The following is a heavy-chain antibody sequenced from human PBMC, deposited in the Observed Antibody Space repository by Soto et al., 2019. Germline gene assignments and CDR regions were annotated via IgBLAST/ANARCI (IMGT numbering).Heavy chain of an antibody. CDR1: GFTFSSYA. Sequence: QVQLVESGGGVVQPGRSLRLSCAASGFTFSSYAISWVRQAPGKGLEWMGGIIPICGTANYAQKFQGRVTITADKSTSTAYMELTSLRSDDTGVYYCAINLGYCSGGSCYPNYYYYGIDVWGQGTTVTVSS. D-gene: IGHD2-15*01. CDR3: AINLGYCSGGSCYPNYYYYGIDV. CDR2: IIPICGTA. V-gene: IGHV1-69*06. J-gene: IGHJ6*02.